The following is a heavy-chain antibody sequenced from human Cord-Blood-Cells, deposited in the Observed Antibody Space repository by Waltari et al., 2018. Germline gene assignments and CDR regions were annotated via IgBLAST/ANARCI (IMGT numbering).Heavy chain of an antibody. V-gene: IGHV4-34*01. CDR2: INHSGST. Sequence: QVQLQQWGAGLLKPSETLSLTCAVYGGSFSGYYWSWIRQPPGKGLEWIGEINHSGSTNYNHTLKSRVTISVDTSKNQFSLKLSSVSAAGTAVYYCARASGFFLEWLLFDYWGQGTLVTVSS. J-gene: IGHJ4*02. CDR3: ARASGFFLEWLLFDY. CDR1: GGSFSGYY. D-gene: IGHD3-3*01.